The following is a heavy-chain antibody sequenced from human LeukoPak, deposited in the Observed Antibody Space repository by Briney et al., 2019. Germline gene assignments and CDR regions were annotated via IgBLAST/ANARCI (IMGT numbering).Heavy chain of an antibody. V-gene: IGHV4-39*01. CDR1: GGSISSSSYY. CDR3: ARLTPIPHYDFWSGYPHNWFDP. J-gene: IGHJ5*02. D-gene: IGHD3-3*01. CDR2: IYYSGST. Sequence: PSETLSLTCTVSGGSISSSSYYWGWIRQPPGKGLEWIGSIYYSGSTYYNPSLKSRVTISVDTSKNQFSLKLSSVTAADTAAYYCARLTPIPHYDFWSGYPHNWFDPWGQGTLVTVSS.